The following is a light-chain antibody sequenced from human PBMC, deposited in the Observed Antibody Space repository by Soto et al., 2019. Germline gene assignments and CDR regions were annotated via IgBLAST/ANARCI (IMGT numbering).Light chain of an antibody. Sequence: IQLTQSPSSLSASVGDRVTITCRASQGTSSHLAWYQQRPGKAPVLLIYGASNLQSGVPSRFSGSGSGTAFTLTISSLQPEDFATYYCQQFSGYPLTFGQGTRLEIK. CDR3: QQFSGYPLT. CDR1: QGTSSH. CDR2: GAS. V-gene: IGKV1-9*01. J-gene: IGKJ5*01.